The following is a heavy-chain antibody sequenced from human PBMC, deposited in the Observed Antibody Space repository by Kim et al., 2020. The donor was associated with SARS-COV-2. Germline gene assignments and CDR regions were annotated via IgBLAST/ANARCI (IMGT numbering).Heavy chain of an antibody. V-gene: IGHV3-9*01. CDR3: AKDKGGITMVRGSLDY. D-gene: IGHD3-10*01. J-gene: IGHJ4*01. CDR1: GFTFDDYA. CDR2: ISWNSGSI. Sequence: GGSLRLSCAASGFTFDDYAMHWVRQAPGKGLEWVSGISWNSGSIGYADSVKGRFTISRDNAKNSLYLQMNSLRAEDTALYYCAKDKGGITMVRGSLDYWG.